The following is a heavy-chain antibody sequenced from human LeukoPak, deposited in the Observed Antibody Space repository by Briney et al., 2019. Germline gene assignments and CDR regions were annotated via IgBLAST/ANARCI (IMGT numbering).Heavy chain of an antibody. CDR2: IKQDGSEK. CDR3: ARVRCSGGSCYFGYFDY. D-gene: IGHD2-15*01. CDR1: GFTFSSYW. V-gene: IGHV3-7*03. Sequence: PGGSLRLSCAASGFTFSSYWMSSVRQAPGKGLEWVANIKQDGSEKYYVDSVKGRFTISRDNAKNSLYLQMNSLRAEDTAVYYCARVRCSGGSCYFGYFDYWGQGTLVTVSS. J-gene: IGHJ4*02.